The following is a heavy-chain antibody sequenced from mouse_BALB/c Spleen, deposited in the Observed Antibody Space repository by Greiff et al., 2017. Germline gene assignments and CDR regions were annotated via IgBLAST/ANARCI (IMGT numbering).Heavy chain of an antibody. CDR2: INPSNGRT. CDR3: ARNYYGYDGFAY. Sequence: QVQLQQPGAELVKPGASVKLSCKASGYTFTSYWMHWVKQRPGQGLEWIGEINPSNGRTNYNEKFKSKATLTVDKSSSTAYMQLSSLTSEDSAVYYCARNYYGYDGFAYWGQGTLVTVSA. D-gene: IGHD2-2*01. J-gene: IGHJ3*01. V-gene: IGHV1S81*02. CDR1: GYTFTSYW.